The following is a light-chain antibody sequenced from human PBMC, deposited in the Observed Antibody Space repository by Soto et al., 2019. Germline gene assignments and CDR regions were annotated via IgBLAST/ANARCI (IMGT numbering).Light chain of an antibody. CDR1: SSDVGSYNL. CDR2: EGN. CDR3: CSYAGTNTFV. Sequence: QSALTQPASVSGSPGQSITISCTGTSSDVGSYNLVSWYQQHPGKAPKLMIYEGNKRPSGVSNRFSGSKSDNTASLTISGLQTEDEADYYCCSYAGTNTFVFGIGTKLTVL. J-gene: IGLJ1*01. V-gene: IGLV2-23*01.